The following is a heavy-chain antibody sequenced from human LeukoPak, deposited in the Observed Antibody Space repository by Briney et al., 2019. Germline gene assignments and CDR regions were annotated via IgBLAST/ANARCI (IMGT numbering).Heavy chain of an antibody. CDR2: IYHSGST. Sequence: SETLSLTCAVSGGSISSSNWWSWVRQPPGKGLEWIGEIYHSGSTNYNPSLKSRVTISVDKSKNQFSLKLSSVTAADTAVYYCARVGFRGVIAGFDYWGQGTLVTVSS. CDR1: GGSISSSNW. D-gene: IGHD3-16*02. V-gene: IGHV4-4*02. CDR3: ARVGFRGVIAGFDY. J-gene: IGHJ4*02.